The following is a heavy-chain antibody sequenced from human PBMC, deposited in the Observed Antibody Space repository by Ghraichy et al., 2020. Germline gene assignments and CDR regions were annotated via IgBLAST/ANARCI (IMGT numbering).Heavy chain of an antibody. Sequence: SETLSLTCTVSGGSISPYYWSWIRQPPGKPLEWIAYISYGGHTDYNPSLKSRVTMSVDTSKNKFSLKLASVTAADTAVYYCTRDRRDGYNYVDIWGQGTLVTVSP. CDR3: TRDRRDGYNYVDI. CDR2: ISYGGHT. V-gene: IGHV4-59*12. D-gene: IGHD5-24*01. CDR1: GGSISPYY. J-gene: IGHJ4*02.